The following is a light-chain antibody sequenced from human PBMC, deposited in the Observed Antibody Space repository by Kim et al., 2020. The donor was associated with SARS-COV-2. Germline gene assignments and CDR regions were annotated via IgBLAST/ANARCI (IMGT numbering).Light chain of an antibody. Sequence: EIVLTQSPGTLSLSPGERATLSCRASQSVSSSYLAWYQQKHAQAPRLLNYGASRRATGNPDRISGSVHGTDYTLTISRLGPEDLAVYYCQQYGFFGR. J-gene: IGKJ4*01. CDR2: GAS. V-gene: IGKV3-20*01. CDR3: QQYGF. CDR1: QSVSSSY.